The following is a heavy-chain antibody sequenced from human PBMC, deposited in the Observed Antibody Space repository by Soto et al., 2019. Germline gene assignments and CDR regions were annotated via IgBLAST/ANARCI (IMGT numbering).Heavy chain of an antibody. J-gene: IGHJ4*02. D-gene: IGHD6-19*01. CDR3: TRGGSGWYANPY. Sequence: QVQLVQSGAEVKKPGASVKVSCKASGYAFTSYYMHWVRQAPGQGLEWMGIINPSGGGTTYAQKFQGRVTMTRDTSTNTVYMDLSSLTFEDTAIYYCTRGGSGWYANPYWGQGTLVIVSS. CDR1: GYAFTSYY. V-gene: IGHV1-46*03. CDR2: INPSGGGT.